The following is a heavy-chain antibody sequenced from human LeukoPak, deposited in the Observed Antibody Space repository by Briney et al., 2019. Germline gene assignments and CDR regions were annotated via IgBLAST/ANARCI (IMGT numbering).Heavy chain of an antibody. J-gene: IGHJ3*02. CDR3: ARDLSSSWYWDAFDI. V-gene: IGHV1-46*01. CDR2: INPSGGST. D-gene: IGHD6-13*01. Sequence: ASVKVSCKASGYTFTSYYMHWVRQATGQGLEWMGIINPSGGSTSYAQKFRGRVTMTRDTSTSTVYMELSSLRSEDTALYYCARDLSSSWYWDAFDIWGQGTMVTVSS. CDR1: GYTFTSYY.